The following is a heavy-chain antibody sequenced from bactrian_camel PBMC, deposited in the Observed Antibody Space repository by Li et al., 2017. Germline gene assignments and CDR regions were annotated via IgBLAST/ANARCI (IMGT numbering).Heavy chain of an antibody. Sequence: HVQLVESGGGLVQPGGSLRLSCATSGFVFNNYAMAWVRQAPGKGLEWVSSINNDGSSLYYGDSVKGRFTISRDNAKNTLYLQFNSLSIEDTAMYYCAKDLLQKWGGSWYFTAWGQGTQVTVS. CDR2: INNDGSSL. V-gene: IGHV3S1*01. D-gene: IGHD2*01. J-gene: IGHJ4*01. CDR1: GFVFNNYA. CDR3: AKDLLQKWGGSWYFTA.